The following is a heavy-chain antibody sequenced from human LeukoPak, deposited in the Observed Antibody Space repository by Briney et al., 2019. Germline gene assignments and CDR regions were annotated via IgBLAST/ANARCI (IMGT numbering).Heavy chain of an antibody. J-gene: IGHJ4*02. CDR3: ATGLRFLEWLSHLFDY. CDR2: FDPEDGGT. Sequence: ASVKVSCKVSGYTLTELSMHWVRQAPGKGLERMGGFDPEDGGTIYAQKFQGRVTMTEDTSTDTAYMELSSLRSEDTAVYYCATGLRFLEWLSHLFDYWGQGTLVTVSS. CDR1: GYTLTELS. D-gene: IGHD3-3*01. V-gene: IGHV1-24*01.